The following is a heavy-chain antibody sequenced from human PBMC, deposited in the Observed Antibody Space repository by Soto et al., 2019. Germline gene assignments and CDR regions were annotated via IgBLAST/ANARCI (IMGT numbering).Heavy chain of an antibody. CDR3: AKDRPPYGDEHYFDY. J-gene: IGHJ4*02. CDR1: GFTFSSYG. D-gene: IGHD4-17*01. Sequence: GGSLRLSCAASGFTFSSYGMHWVRQAPGKGLEWVAVISYDGSNKYYADSVKGRFTISRDNSKNTLYLQMNSLRAEDTAVYYCAKDRPPYGDEHYFDYWGQGTLVTVSS. V-gene: IGHV3-30*18. CDR2: ISYDGSNK.